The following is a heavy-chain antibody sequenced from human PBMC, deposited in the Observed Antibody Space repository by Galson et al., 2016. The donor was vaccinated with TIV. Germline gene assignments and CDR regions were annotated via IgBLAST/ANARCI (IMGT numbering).Heavy chain of an antibody. CDR2: IKGENGNT. J-gene: IGHJ2*01. V-gene: IGHV1-3*01. Sequence: SVKVSCKASGYTFTNHVIHWVRQAPGQSLEWMGWIKGENGNTKYSEKFQGRVTFTRDTSATTIYMELRSLRSDDSSVYYCARVYSGADYWYFDLWGRGTPVIVSS. D-gene: IGHD4-23*01. CDR1: GYTFTNHV. CDR3: ARVYSGADYWYFDL.